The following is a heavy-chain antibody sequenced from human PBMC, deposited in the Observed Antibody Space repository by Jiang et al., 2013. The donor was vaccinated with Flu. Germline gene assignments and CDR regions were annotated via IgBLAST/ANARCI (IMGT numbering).Heavy chain of an antibody. CDR2: IYYSGST. J-gene: IGHJ3*02. CDR3: AGQSDRTLDEVPAANDAFDI. V-gene: IGHV4-39*01. Sequence: LLKPSETLSLTCTVSGGSISSSSYYWGWIRQPPGKGLEWIGSIYYSGSTYYNPSLKSRVTISVDTSKNQFSLKLSSVTAADTAVYYCAGQSDRTLDEVPAANDAFDIWGQGDKWSPSLQ. CDR1: GGSISSSSYY. D-gene: IGHD2-2*01.